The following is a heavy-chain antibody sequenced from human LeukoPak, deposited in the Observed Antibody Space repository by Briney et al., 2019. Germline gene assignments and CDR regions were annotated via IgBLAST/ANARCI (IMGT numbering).Heavy chain of an antibody. CDR3: AGGGSLGY. CDR1: GFTFSSYE. CDR2: ISSSGSAI. D-gene: IGHD6-19*01. Sequence: GGSLRLSCAASGFTFSSYEMNWVRQAPGKGLEWVSKISSSGSAIYYADSVKGRFTISRDNAKSTLYLQMNSLRAEDTAVYYCAGGGSLGYWGQGTLVTVSS. V-gene: IGHV3-48*03. J-gene: IGHJ4*02.